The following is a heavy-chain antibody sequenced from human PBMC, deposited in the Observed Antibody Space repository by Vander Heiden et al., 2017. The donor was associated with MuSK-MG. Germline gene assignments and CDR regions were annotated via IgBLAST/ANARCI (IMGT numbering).Heavy chain of an antibody. D-gene: IGHD6-6*01. J-gene: IGHJ6*02. CDR3: ARDRFHSSFWTYYYYGMDV. CDR1: GFNFGNYA. Sequence: QVQLVESGGGVVQPGRSLRLSCAASGFNFGNYAMHWVRQAPGKGLEWVAVISYDGENIYYADSMKGRFIIARDTSKNTLSLQMNSLTTEDTALYYCARDRFHSSFWTYYYYGMDVWGQGTAVTVSS. V-gene: IGHV3-30*04. CDR2: ISYDGENI.